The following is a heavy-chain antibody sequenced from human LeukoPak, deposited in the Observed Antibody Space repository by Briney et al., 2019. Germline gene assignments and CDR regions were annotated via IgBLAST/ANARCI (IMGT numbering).Heavy chain of an antibody. V-gene: IGHV3-15*01. CDR3: TTSSYCEKNVCQTYFDF. CDR1: GFTFSSYS. CDR2: IKKKSEGGTT. J-gene: IGHJ4*02. Sequence: GGSLRLSCAASGFTFSSYSMNWVRQAPGKGREWLGLIKKKSEGGTTDYTAPVGGRFTISRDDSENTLYLQMGSLKTEDTAVYYCTTSSYCEKNVCQTYFDFWGQGTLVTVSS. D-gene: IGHD2-21*01.